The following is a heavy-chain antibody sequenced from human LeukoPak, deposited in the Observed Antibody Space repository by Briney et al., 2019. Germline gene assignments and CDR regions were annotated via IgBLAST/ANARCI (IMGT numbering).Heavy chain of an antibody. Sequence: GRSLRLSCAASGFTFSDHYMHWVRQAPGKGLEWVAFIRYDGSNKYYADSVKGRFTISRDNSKNTLYLQMNSLRAEDTAVYYAYSSSWYDDYWGQGTLVTVSS. CDR2: IRYDGSNK. CDR1: GFTFSDHY. V-gene: IGHV3-30*02. D-gene: IGHD6-13*01. CDR3: YSSSWYDDY. J-gene: IGHJ4*02.